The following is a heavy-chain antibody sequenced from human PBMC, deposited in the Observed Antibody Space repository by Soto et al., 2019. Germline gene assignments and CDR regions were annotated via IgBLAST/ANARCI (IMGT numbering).Heavy chain of an antibody. V-gene: IGHV3-30-3*01. D-gene: IGHD3-3*01. CDR1: GFTFSSYA. CDR3: ARDGPPLDDSTYIYFDS. CDR2: ISYDGSNK. J-gene: IGHJ4*02. Sequence: GGSLRLSCAASGFTFSSYAMRWVRQAPGKGLEWVAVISYDGSNKYYADSVKGRFTISRDNSKNTLYLQMNSLRAEDTAVYYCARDGPPLDDSTYIYFDSFGQETLLTVSS.